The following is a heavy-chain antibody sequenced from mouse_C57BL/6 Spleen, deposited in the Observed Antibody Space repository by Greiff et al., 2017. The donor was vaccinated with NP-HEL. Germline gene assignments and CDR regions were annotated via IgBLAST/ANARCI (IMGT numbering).Heavy chain of an antibody. CDR3: ARGDRGNYLYWYFDV. V-gene: IGHV1-82*01. J-gene: IGHJ1*03. Sequence: QVQLQQSGPELVKPGASVKISCKASGYAFSSSWMNWVKQRPGKGLEWIGRIYPGDGDTNYNGKFKGKATLTADKSSSTAYMQLSSLTSEDSAVYFCARGDRGNYLYWYFDVWGTGTTVTVSS. CDR2: IYPGDGDT. D-gene: IGHD2-1*01. CDR1: GYAFSSSW.